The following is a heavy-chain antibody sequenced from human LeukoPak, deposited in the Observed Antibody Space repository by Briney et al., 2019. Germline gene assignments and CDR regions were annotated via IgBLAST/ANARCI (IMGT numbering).Heavy chain of an antibody. D-gene: IGHD2-8*02. V-gene: IGHV4-34*01. CDR3: ARQTDGTDFDY. J-gene: IGHJ4*02. Sequence: SETLSLTCAVYGGSFSGYYWSWIRQSPGKGLEWIGEIYHGGTTNYNPSLRSRVTISVDKSKNVFSLDLSSVTAADTAVYYCARQTDGTDFDYWGQGTLVTVSS. CDR1: GGSFSGYY. CDR2: IYHGGTT.